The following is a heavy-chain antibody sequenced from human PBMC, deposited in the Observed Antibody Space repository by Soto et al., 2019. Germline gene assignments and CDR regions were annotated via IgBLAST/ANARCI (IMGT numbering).Heavy chain of an antibody. D-gene: IGHD4-17*01. Sequence: GGSLRLSCAASGFTFDDYAMHWVRQAPGKGLEWVSGISWNSGSIGYADSVKGRFTISRDNAKNSLYLQMNSLRAEDTALYYCAKRPSATVAYYFDYWGQGTLVTVSS. CDR3: AKRPSATVAYYFDY. CDR1: GFTFDDYA. V-gene: IGHV3-9*01. J-gene: IGHJ4*02. CDR2: ISWNSGSI.